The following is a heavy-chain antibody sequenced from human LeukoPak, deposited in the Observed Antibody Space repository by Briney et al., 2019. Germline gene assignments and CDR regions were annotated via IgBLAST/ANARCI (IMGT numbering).Heavy chain of an antibody. CDR1: GGSISSSSYY. CDR3: ARDEGSSWYGEWNY. J-gene: IGHJ4*02. D-gene: IGHD6-13*01. CDR2: IYYSGST. V-gene: IGHV4-39*07. Sequence: SETLSLTCTVSGGSISSSSYYWGWIRQPPGKGLEWIGSIYYSGSTHYNPSLKSRVTISIDTSKNHFSLKLSSVTAADTAVYYCARDEGSSWYGEWNYWGQGTLVTVSS.